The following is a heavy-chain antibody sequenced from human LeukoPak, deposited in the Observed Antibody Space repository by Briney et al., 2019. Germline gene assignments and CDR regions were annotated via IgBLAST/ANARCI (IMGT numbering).Heavy chain of an antibody. CDR3: AKTSEDIVVVPAANFDY. J-gene: IGHJ4*02. Sequence: GALRLSCAASGFAFSSYGISWVRQAPGKGLEWVSTLSGSGVPTYYADSVKGRFTISRDNSRNTLYLQMNSLRAEDTAVYYCAKTSEDIVVVPAANFDYWGQGTLVTVSS. V-gene: IGHV3-23*01. CDR2: LSGSGVPT. D-gene: IGHD2-2*01. CDR1: GFAFSSYG.